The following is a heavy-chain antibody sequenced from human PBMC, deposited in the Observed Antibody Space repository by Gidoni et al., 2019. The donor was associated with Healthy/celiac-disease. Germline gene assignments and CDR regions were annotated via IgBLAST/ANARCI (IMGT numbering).Heavy chain of an antibody. Sequence: EVQLLESWGGLLHPGGFLRLYCAASGFPFSRYAMSWVSQAPGKGLEWVSAISGSGGSTYDADAVKGRFTIYRDNSKNTLYLQMNSLRAEDTAVYYCAKDRGFLEWAAHAFDIWGQGTMVTVSS. V-gene: IGHV3-23*01. J-gene: IGHJ3*02. D-gene: IGHD3-3*01. CDR1: GFPFSRYA. CDR3: AKDRGFLEWAAHAFDI. CDR2: ISGSGGST.